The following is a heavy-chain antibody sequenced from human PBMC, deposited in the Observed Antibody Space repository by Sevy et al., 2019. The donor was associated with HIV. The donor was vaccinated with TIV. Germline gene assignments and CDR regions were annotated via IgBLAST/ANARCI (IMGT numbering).Heavy chain of an antibody. CDR1: GFIFSTYG. CDR2: IWYDGSYK. J-gene: IGHJ4*02. Sequence: GGSLRLSCTASGFIFSTYGIHWVRQAPGKGLEWVAVIWYDGSYKYYADFVKGRFTISRDNSKNTVYLQMNSLRAEDTAVYYCARDKLPPVMITMVRGALSYYFDYWGQGTLVTVSS. V-gene: IGHV3-33*01. CDR3: ARDKLPPVMITMVRGALSYYFDY. D-gene: IGHD3-10*01.